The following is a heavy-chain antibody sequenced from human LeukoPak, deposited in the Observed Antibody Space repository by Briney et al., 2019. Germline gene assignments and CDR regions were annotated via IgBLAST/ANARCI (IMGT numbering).Heavy chain of an antibody. CDR1: GGSISSYY. CDR2: ICYSGST. V-gene: IGHV4-59*01. CDR3: ARSWGSGSYDWFDP. D-gene: IGHD3-10*01. J-gene: IGHJ5*02. Sequence: PSETLSLTCTVPGGSISSYYWSWIRQPPGKGLEWIGYICYSGSTNYNPSLKSRVTISVDTSKNQFSLKLSSVTAADTAVYYCARSWGSGSYDWFDPWGQGTLVTVSS.